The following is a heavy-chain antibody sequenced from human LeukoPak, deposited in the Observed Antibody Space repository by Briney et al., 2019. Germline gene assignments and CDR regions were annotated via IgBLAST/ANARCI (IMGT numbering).Heavy chain of an antibody. CDR1: GFTFSSYA. CDR2: IRSKANSYAT. CDR3: TRPSYDSSVSGVVY. Sequence: PGGSLRLSCAASGFTFSSYAMHWVRQASGKGLEWVGRIRSKANSYATTDVASVKGRFTISRDDSKNTAYLEMSSLKTEDTAVYYCTRPSYDSSVSGVVYWGQGTLVTVSS. D-gene: IGHD3-22*01. V-gene: IGHV3-73*01. J-gene: IGHJ4*02.